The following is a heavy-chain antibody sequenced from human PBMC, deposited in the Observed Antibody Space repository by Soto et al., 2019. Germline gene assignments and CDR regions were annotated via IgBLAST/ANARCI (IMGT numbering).Heavy chain of an antibody. D-gene: IGHD3-3*01. CDR3: AREGDYDFWSGYLGGMDV. CDR1: GFTFSSYS. CDR2: ISSSSSTI. J-gene: IGHJ6*02. V-gene: IGHV3-48*02. Sequence: PGGSLRLSCAASGFTFSSYSMNWVRQAPGKGLEWVSYISSSSSTIYYADSVKGRFTISRDNAKNSLYPQMNSLRDEDTAVYYCAREGDYDFWSGYLGGMDVWGQGTTVTVSS.